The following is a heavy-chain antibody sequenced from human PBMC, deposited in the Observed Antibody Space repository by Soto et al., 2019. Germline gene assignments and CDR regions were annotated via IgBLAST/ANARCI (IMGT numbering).Heavy chain of an antibody. CDR3: ARGGHVVVVTAALDY. Sequence: QVQLMQSGAEVKKPGASVKVSCKASGDTFTDYYIHWVRQAPGQGLEWMGRVNPSGGHTTYAQHSLGRVTMTRDTSTSTLYMELTSLTSDDTAIYYCARGGHVVVVTAALDYWGQGTLVTVSS. J-gene: IGHJ4*02. D-gene: IGHD2-21*02. CDR1: GDTFTDYY. V-gene: IGHV1-46*01. CDR2: VNPSGGHT.